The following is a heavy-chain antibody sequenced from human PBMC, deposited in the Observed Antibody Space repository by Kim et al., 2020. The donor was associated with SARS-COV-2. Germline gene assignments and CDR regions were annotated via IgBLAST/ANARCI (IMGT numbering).Heavy chain of an antibody. V-gene: IGHV3-23*01. Sequence: GGSLRLSCAASGFTFDNYAMNWVRQAPGKGLEWVASISGSGHDTYYANSVEGRFTISRDNSKNTLFLQMSSLRAEDTALYYCAKKPQSWAKWYSFYAWG. CDR3: AKKPQSWAKWYSFYA. CDR2: ISGSGHDT. D-gene: IGHD2-8*01. CDR1: GFTFDNYA. J-gene: IGHJ4*01.